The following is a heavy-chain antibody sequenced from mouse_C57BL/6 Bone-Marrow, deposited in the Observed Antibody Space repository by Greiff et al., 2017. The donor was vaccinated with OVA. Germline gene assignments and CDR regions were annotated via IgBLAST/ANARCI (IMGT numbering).Heavy chain of an antibody. Sequence: QVQLLQPGAELVKPGASVKLSCKASGYTFTSYWMQWVQQSPGQGLEWIGTISPSDSYTNYNQKFKGKATFTVDTSSSTAYMQLSSLTSEDTAIYYCARSVIYEGVGFDYWGQGTTLTVSS. CDR2: ISPSDSYT. V-gene: IGHV1-50*01. CDR1: GYTFTSYW. CDR3: ARSVIYEGVGFDY. D-gene: IGHD1-1*01. J-gene: IGHJ2*01.